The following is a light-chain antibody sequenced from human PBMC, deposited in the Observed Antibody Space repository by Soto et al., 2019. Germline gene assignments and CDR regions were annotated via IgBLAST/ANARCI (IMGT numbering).Light chain of an antibody. Sequence: AIQMTQSPSSLSASVGDRVNITCRASQGIGNDLGWYQQKPGKAPKLLIYAASNLPSGVPSRFSGSGSVPFFPLTFTGRQPDDFETYYCFQNPNYPLTFGGGTKVEVK. V-gene: IGKV1-6*01. J-gene: IGKJ4*01. CDR2: AAS. CDR1: QGIGND. CDR3: FQNPNYPLT.